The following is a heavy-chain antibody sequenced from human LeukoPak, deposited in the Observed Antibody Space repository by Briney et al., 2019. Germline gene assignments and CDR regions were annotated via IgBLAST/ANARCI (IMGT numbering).Heavy chain of an antibody. CDR1: GFSISSHW. D-gene: IGHD3-22*01. V-gene: IGHV3-7*03. CDR3: AKDRIPSSGWESDF. Sequence: GGSLRLSCAASGFSISSHWMYWVRQAPGKGLEWVANIKEDGSETFYVDSVKGRFTISRDNSKNTLYLQMNGLRAEDTALYYCAKDRIPSSGWESDFWGQGTLVTVSS. CDR2: IKEDGSET. J-gene: IGHJ4*02.